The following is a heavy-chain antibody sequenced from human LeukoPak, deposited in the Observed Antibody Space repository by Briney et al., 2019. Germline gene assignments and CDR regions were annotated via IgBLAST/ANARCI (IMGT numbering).Heavy chain of an antibody. Sequence: PEGSLRLSCAASGFTFSSYGMHWVRQAPGKGLEWVAFIRYDGSNKYYADSVEGRFTISRDNSKNTLYLQMNSLRAEDTAVYYCAKRYYGSGRHSFDYWGQGTLVTVSS. D-gene: IGHD3-10*01. CDR2: IRYDGSNK. V-gene: IGHV3-30*02. CDR1: GFTFSSYG. CDR3: AKRYYGSGRHSFDY. J-gene: IGHJ4*02.